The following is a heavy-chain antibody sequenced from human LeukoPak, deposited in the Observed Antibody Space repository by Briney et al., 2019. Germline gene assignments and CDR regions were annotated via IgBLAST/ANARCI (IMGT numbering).Heavy chain of an antibody. V-gene: IGHV4-39*01. CDR3: ARLDSSGYYVDY. D-gene: IGHD3-22*01. J-gene: IGHJ4*02. CDR2: IYYSGST. Sequence: RPSETLSLTCTVSGGSISSSGYYWGWIRQPPGKGLEWIGSIYYSGSTYYNPSLKSRVTFSVDTSKNQFSLKLSSVTAADTAVYYCARLDSSGYYVDYWGQGTLVTVSS. CDR1: GGSISSSGYY.